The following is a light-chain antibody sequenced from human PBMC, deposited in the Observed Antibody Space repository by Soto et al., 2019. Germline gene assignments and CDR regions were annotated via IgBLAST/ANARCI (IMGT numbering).Light chain of an antibody. CDR1: QSLVYSDGKTY. V-gene: IGKV2-30*01. Sequence: DVVMTQSPLSLPVTLGQPASISCRSSQSLVYSDGKTYLNWFQQRPGQSPRRLIYKVSNRDSGVPDRFSGSGSGTDFTLKISRVEAEDVGVYYCMQGTHWPPGLTFGGGTKVEIK. CDR3: MQGTHWPPGLT. CDR2: KVS. J-gene: IGKJ4*01.